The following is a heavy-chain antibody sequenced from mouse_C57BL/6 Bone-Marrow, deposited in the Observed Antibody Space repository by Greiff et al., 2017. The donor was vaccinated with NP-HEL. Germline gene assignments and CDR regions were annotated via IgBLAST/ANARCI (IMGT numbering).Heavy chain of an antibody. CDR2: ISSGSSTI. D-gene: IGHD1-1*01. CDR3: ARPGATRRGFAY. V-gene: IGHV5-17*01. J-gene: IGHJ3*01. CDR1: GFTFSDYG. Sequence: EVMLVESAGGLVKPGGSLKLSCAASGFTFSDYGMHWVRQAPEKGLEWVAYISSGSSTIYYADTVKGRFTISRDNAKNTLFLQMTSLRSEDTAMYYCARPGATRRGFAYWGQGTLVTVSA.